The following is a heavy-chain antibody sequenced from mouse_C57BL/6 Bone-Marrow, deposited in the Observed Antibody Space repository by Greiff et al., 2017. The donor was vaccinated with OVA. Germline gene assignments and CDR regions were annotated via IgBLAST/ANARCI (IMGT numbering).Heavy chain of an antibody. CDR2: IRNKANNHAT. D-gene: IGHD1-1*01. CDR1: GFTFSDAW. Sequence: EVKLMESGGGLVQPGGSMKLSCAASGFTFSDAWMDWVRQSPEKGLEWVAEIRNKANNHATYYAESVKGRFTISRDDSKSSVYLQMNSLRAEDTGIYYCTVPLYYYGSSYDYWGQGTTLTVSS. CDR3: TVPLYYYGSSYDY. V-gene: IGHV6-6*01. J-gene: IGHJ2*01.